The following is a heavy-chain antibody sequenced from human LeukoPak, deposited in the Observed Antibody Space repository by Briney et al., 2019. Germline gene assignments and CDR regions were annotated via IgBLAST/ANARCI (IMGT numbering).Heavy chain of an antibody. J-gene: IGHJ2*01. V-gene: IGHV4-34*01. CDR1: GGSFSGYY. CDR2: INHSGST. CDR3: ARTPPYSSSWYPRRWSYFDL. Sequence: SETLSLTCAVYGGSFSGYYWSWIRQPPGKGLEWIGEINHSGSTNYNPSLKSRVTISVDTSKNQFSLKLSSVTAADTTVYYCARTPPYSSSWYPRRWSYFDLWGRGTLVTVSS. D-gene: IGHD6-13*01.